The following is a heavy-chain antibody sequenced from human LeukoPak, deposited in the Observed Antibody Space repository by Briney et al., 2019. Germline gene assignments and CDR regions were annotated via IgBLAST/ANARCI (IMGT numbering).Heavy chain of an antibody. CDR1: GFTFSSYS. CDR2: ISTSSDYI. D-gene: IGHD3-22*01. CDR3: ARDRAGSSGSIPFDV. Sequence: GGSLRLSCAASGFTFSSYSMNWVRQAPGKGLEWVSSISTSSDYIYYADSLKGRFTVSRDNAKNSLYLQMNSLRADDTAVYYCARDRAGSSGSIPFDVWGQGTTVTVSS. V-gene: IGHV3-21*01. J-gene: IGHJ6*02.